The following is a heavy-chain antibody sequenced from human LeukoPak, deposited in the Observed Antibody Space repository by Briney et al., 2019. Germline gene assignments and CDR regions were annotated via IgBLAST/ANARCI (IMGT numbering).Heavy chain of an antibody. CDR2: ISGSGGST. Sequence: GGSLRLSCAASGFTFSSYAMSWVRQAPGKGLEWVSAISGSGGSTYYADSVKGRFTISRNNSKNTLYPQMNSLRAEDTAVYYCAKDPSLEWLYLFDYWGQGTLVTVSS. CDR3: AKDPSLEWLYLFDY. J-gene: IGHJ4*02. D-gene: IGHD3-3*01. CDR1: GFTFSSYA. V-gene: IGHV3-23*01.